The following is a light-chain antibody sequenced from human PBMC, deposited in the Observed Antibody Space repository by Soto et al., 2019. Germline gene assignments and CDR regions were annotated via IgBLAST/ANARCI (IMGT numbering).Light chain of an antibody. J-gene: IGKJ1*01. Sequence: AIRMTQSPSSLSASTGDIVTITCRAIHCISSYLAWYQQKPGKAPKLLIYAASTLQSGVPSRFSGSGSGTDFTLTISCLQSEDFATYYCQQYYSYPNTFGQGTKVDI. CDR3: QQYYSYPNT. V-gene: IGKV1-8*01. CDR1: HCISSY. CDR2: AAS.